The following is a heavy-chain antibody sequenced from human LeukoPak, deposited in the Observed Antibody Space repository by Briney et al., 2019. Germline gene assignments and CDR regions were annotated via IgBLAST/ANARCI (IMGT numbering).Heavy chain of an antibody. V-gene: IGHV5-51*01. Sequence: GESLKISCKGSGYSFTSYWIGWVRQMPGKGLEWLGTIYPDDSDTRYSPSFQGQVTISVDKSINTAYLQWRSLKASDTAIYYCARHTDYTNPFDYWGQGTLVTVSS. CDR3: ARHTDYTNPFDY. CDR1: GYSFTSYW. J-gene: IGHJ4*02. D-gene: IGHD4-11*01. CDR2: IYPDDSDT.